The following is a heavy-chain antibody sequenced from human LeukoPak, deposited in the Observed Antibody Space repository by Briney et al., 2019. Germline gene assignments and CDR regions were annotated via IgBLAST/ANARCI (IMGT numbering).Heavy chain of an antibody. Sequence: GGSLKLSCAASGFTVSRSYMNWVRQAPGKGLEWVSVIYSDGTTYYAESVKGRFTISRDNSKNTLYLQMNSLRVEDTAVYYCARDQNALDYWGQGTLVTVSS. CDR3: ARDQNALDY. V-gene: IGHV3-53*01. J-gene: IGHJ4*02. CDR1: GFTVSRSY. CDR2: IYSDGTT.